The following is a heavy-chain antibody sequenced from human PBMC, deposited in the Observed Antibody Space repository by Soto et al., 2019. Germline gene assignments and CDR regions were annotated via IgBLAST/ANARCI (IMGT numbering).Heavy chain of an antibody. CDR1: GFIVSAYT. J-gene: IGHJ4*02. CDR2: ISSDGNHK. D-gene: IGHD1-26*01. CDR3: ARWEQPLFDY. Sequence: QVKLVESGGGVVQPGRSLRLSCAASGFIVSAYTMHWVRQAPGKGLEWVAVISSDGNHKYYTDSVKGRFTISRDTSTNTLYLQMNSLRPDDMAVYYCARWEQPLFDYWGQGTLVTVSS. V-gene: IGHV3-30-3*01.